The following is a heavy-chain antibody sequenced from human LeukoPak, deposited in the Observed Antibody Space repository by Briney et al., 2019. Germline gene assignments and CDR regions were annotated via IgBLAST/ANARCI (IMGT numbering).Heavy chain of an antibody. CDR3: ARWATNWNYVGDWFDP. CDR1: GGSISSGGYY. D-gene: IGHD1-7*01. CDR2: IYYSGST. Sequence: PSQTLSLTCTVSGGSISSGGYYWSWIRQHPGKGLEWIGYIYYSGSTYYNPSLTSRVTISVDTSKNQFSLKLSSVTAADTAVYYCARWATNWNYVGDWFDPWGQGTLVTVSS. J-gene: IGHJ5*02. V-gene: IGHV4-31*03.